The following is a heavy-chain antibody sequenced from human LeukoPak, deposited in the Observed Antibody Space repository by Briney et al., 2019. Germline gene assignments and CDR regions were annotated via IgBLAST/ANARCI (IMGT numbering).Heavy chain of an antibody. V-gene: IGHV3-23*01. D-gene: IGHD3-22*01. J-gene: IGHJ4*02. CDR3: AKDPRRNYYDSSGYLVY. CDR1: GFTFSSYA. CDR2: ISSSGGST. Sequence: PGGSLRLSCAASGFTFSSYAMNWVRQAPGKGLEWVSAISSSGGSTYCAGSVKGRFTISRDNSKSTLYLQMNSLRAEDTAVYYCAKDPRRNYYDSSGYLVYWGQGTLVTVSS.